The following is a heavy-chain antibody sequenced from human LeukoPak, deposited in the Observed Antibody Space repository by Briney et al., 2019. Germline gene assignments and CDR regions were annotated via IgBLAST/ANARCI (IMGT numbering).Heavy chain of an antibody. J-gene: IGHJ5*02. V-gene: IGHV4-30-2*01. CDR3: ARWYYDFWSGQVENWFDP. CDR2: IYHSGST. CDR1: GGSISSGGYS. Sequence: PSQTLSLTCAVSGGSISSGGYSWSWIRQPPGKGLEWIGYIYHSGSTYYNPSLKSRVTISVDRSKNQFSLKLSSVTAADTAVYYCARWYYDFWSGQVENWFDPWGQGTRVTVSS. D-gene: IGHD3-3*01.